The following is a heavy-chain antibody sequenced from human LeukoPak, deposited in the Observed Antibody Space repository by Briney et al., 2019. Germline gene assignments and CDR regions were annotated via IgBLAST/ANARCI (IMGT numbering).Heavy chain of an antibody. CDR3: ARGDYYVY. CDR1: GGTFSSYA. J-gene: IGHJ4*02. Sequence: SVKVSFKASGGTFSSYAISWVRQAPGQGLEWVGRIIPIFGTANYAQKFQGRVTITTDESTSTAYMELSSLRSEDTAVYYCARGDYYVYWGQGTLVTVSS. V-gene: IGHV1-69*05. CDR2: IIPIFGTA.